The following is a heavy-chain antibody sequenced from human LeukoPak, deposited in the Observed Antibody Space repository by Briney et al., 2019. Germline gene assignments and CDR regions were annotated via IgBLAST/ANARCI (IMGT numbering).Heavy chain of an antibody. J-gene: IGHJ4*02. CDR1: GYTFTSYD. CDR3: ARASRGSYYLDY. Sequence: ASVKVSCKAPGYTFTSYDINWVRQATGQGLEWMGWMNPNSGNTGYAQKFQGRVTMTRNTSISTAYMELSSLRSEDTAVYYCARASRGSYYLDYWGQGTLVTVSS. CDR2: MNPNSGNT. V-gene: IGHV1-8*01. D-gene: IGHD1-26*01.